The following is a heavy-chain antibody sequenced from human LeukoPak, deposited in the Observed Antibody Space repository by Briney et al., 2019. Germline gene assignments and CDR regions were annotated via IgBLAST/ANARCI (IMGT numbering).Heavy chain of an antibody. V-gene: IGHV5-51*01. D-gene: IGHD3-3*01. CDR3: ARQHYDFWSGSPRAFDI. CDR1: GYSFTSYW. J-gene: IGHJ3*02. CDR2: IYPGDSDT. Sequence: GESLKISFKGSGYSFTSYWIGWVRPMPGKGLEWMGIIYPGDSDTRYSPSFQGQVTISADKSISTAYLQWSSLKASDTAMYYCARQHYDFWSGSPRAFDIWGQGTMVTVSS.